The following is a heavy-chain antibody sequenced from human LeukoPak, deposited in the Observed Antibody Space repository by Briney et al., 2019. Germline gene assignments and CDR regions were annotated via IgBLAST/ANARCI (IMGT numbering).Heavy chain of an antibody. CDR1: GFTFSSYD. Sequence: PGGSLRLSCAASGFTFSSYDMNWVRQAPGKGLEGVSSISSSSSYIYYADSVKGRFTISRDNAKNSLYLKINRPRAEDTAVCYRARLAAAGYRGRFDPCGQR. V-gene: IGHV3-21*01. D-gene: IGHD6-13*01. J-gene: IGHJ5*02. CDR3: ARLAAAGYRGRFDP. CDR2: ISSSSSYI.